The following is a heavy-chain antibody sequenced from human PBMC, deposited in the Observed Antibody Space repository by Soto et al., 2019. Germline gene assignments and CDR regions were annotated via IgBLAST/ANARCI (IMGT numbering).Heavy chain of an antibody. CDR1: GFSLTTSGVG. J-gene: IGHJ4*02. V-gene: IGHV2-5*02. CDR3: ARILTATGGHFDS. CDR2: IFWDDDK. Sequence: SGPTLVNPTQTLTLTCSFSGFSLTTSGVGVGWVRQSPEKALEWLALIFWDDDKRYSPSLRSRLTIAKDTSKNQVVLTLTNVEPVDTATYYCARILTATGGHFDSWGQGALVTVSS. D-gene: IGHD2-8*02.